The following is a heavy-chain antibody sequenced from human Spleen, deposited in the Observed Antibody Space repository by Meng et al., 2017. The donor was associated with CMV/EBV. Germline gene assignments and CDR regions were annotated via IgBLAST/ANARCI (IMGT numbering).Heavy chain of an antibody. Sequence: GGSLRLSCAASGFTFNTYHMHWVRQAPGKGLEWVSYIATSSATIYYADSVKGRFTISRNNAKNSLYLQVNSLRVGDTAVYYCARTDPTGYGMDVWGQGTTVTVSS. CDR2: IATSSATI. CDR1: GFTFNTYH. V-gene: IGHV3-48*04. D-gene: IGHD1-14*01. CDR3: ARTDPTGYGMDV. J-gene: IGHJ6*02.